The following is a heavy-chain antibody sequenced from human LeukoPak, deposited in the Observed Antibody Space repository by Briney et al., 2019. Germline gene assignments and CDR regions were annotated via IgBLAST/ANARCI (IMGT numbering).Heavy chain of an antibody. CDR1: GYTFTRYY. CDR3: ARTRTGDLDY. V-gene: IGHV1-69*02. CDR2: IIPILGIA. J-gene: IGHJ4*02. Sequence: ASVKVSCKASGYTFTRYYMYWVRQAPGQGLEWMGRIIPILGIANYAQKFQGRVTITADKSTSTAYMELSSLRSEDTAVYYCARTRTGDLDYWGQGTLVTVSS. D-gene: IGHD7-27*01.